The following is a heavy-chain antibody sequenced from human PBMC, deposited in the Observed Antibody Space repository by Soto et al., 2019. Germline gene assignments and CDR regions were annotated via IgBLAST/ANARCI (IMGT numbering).Heavy chain of an antibody. CDR1: GFTFSSYW. CDR3: ARDRGTYYDFWSGSSPAHYYYYYGMDV. J-gene: IGHJ6*02. V-gene: IGHV3-74*01. Sequence: GGSPRLSCAASGFTFSSYWMHWVRQAPGKGLVGASRINSDGSSTRYPDSVKGRFTISRDNAKNTLYLQMNSLRAEDTAVYYCARDRGTYYDFWSGSSPAHYYYYYGMDVWGQGT. CDR2: INSDGSST. D-gene: IGHD3-3*01.